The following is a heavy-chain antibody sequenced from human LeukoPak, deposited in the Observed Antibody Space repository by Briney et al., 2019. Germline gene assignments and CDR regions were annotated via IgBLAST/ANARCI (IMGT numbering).Heavy chain of an antibody. D-gene: IGHD3-3*01. J-gene: IGHJ4*02. CDR2: VSYTGDA. V-gene: IGHV4-59*01. Sequence: PSETLSLTCTVPGGAISSYYWSWIRQPPGKGLEWIGYVSYTGDACQNPSLRGRVTMSVDTSNNQVSLELSSVTAADTAVYYCARGWNYGDYWGQGTLVTVSS. CDR3: ARGWNYGDY. CDR1: GGAISSYY.